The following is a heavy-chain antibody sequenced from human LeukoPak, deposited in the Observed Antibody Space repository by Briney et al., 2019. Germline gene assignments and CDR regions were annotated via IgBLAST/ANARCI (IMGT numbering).Heavy chain of an antibody. V-gene: IGHV3-30*18. CDR2: ISYDGSNK. J-gene: IGHJ5*02. Sequence: GSLRLSCAASGFIFSNYGMNWVRQAPGKGLEWVSDISYDGSNKYYADSVKGRFTISRGNSKNTLYLQMNSLRAEDTAVYYCAKDYYGSGATPEAWGQGTLVTVSS. D-gene: IGHD3-10*01. CDR3: AKDYYGSGATPEA. CDR1: GFIFSNYG.